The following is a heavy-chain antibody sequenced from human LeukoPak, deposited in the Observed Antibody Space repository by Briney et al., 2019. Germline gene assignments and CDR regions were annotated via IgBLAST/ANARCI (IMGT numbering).Heavy chain of an antibody. V-gene: IGHV3-43*02. CDR1: GFTFDDSA. CDR3: VKGTAPLGDNY. J-gene: IGHJ4*02. CDR2: INARGESK. D-gene: IGHD1/OR15-1a*01. Sequence: GGSLRLSCSASGFTFDDSAMHWFRQAPGTGLEWVSAINARGESKYYARCVRGRFTISRDNSKSSVYLQMDRLRTDDRALYHCVKGTAPLGDNYGGKGTLVTVSS.